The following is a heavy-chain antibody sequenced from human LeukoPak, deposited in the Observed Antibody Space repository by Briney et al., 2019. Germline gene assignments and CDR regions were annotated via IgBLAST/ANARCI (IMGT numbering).Heavy chain of an antibody. CDR3: ARLGFTMVRGVTHNWFDP. CDR2: IYYSGST. V-gene: IGHV4-59*08. J-gene: IGHJ5*02. D-gene: IGHD3-10*01. Sequence: KASETLSLTCTVSGGSISSYYWSWIRQPPGKGLEWIGDIYYSGSTNYNPSLKSRVTISVDTSKNQFSLKLSPVTAADTAVYYCARLGFTMVRGVTHNWFDPWGQGTLVTVSS. CDR1: GGSISSYY.